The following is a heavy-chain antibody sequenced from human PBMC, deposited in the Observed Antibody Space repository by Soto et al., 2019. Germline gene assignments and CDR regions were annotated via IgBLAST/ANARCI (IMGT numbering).Heavy chain of an antibody. V-gene: IGHV3-23*01. D-gene: IGHD3-3*01. CDR1: GLTFRSYA. Sequence: GPLLLTCLVSGLTFRSYAMSWVRQAPGKGLEWVSGISGGGAGTYYADSVKGRFTISRDPSTTTLFLDMYSLGAEDTAIYYCAKGRKPDHDDGLCAFDSWGQGVLVTVYS. CDR3: AKGRKPDHDDGLCAFDS. CDR2: ISGGGAGT. J-gene: IGHJ4*02.